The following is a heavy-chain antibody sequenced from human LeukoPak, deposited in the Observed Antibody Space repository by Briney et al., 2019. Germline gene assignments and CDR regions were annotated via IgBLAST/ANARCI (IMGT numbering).Heavy chain of an antibody. Sequence: SDTLSLTCAVYGGSFSGYYWSWIRQPPGKGLEWIGEINHSGSTNYNPSLKSRVTISVDTSKNQFSLKLSSVTAADTAVYYCARGGITMVRGVNEAYYFDYWGQGTLVTVSS. D-gene: IGHD3-10*01. CDR1: GGSFSGYY. J-gene: IGHJ4*02. V-gene: IGHV4-34*01. CDR2: INHSGST. CDR3: ARGGITMVRGVNEAYYFDY.